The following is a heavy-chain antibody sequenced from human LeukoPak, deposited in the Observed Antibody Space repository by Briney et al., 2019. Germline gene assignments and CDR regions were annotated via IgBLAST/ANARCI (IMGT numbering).Heavy chain of an antibody. Sequence: GGSLRLYCAASGFTFSSYAMSGVRQAPGKGLEWVSSIPSSGDRTYYADSVRGRFAISRDNSKDTLYLQTNSLRDEDTAVYYCAKGASAGAMFYFDYGGQGTLVTVSS. CDR3: AKGASAGAMFYFDY. CDR1: GFTFSSYA. D-gene: IGHD6-13*01. J-gene: IGHJ4*02. CDR2: IPSSGDRT. V-gene: IGHV3-23*01.